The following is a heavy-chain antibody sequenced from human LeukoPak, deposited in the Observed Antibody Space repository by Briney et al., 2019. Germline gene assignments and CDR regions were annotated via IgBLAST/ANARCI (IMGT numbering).Heavy chain of an antibody. Sequence: PSETLSLTCTVSGGSISSYYWSWIRQPPGKGLEWIGYIYYSGSTNYNPSLKSRVTISVDTSKNQFSLKLSSVTAADTAVYYCARTGMVRSLDYWGQGTLVTVSS. D-gene: IGHD3-10*01. CDR3: ARTGMVRSLDY. V-gene: IGHV4-59*01. CDR2: IYYSGST. CDR1: GGSISSYY. J-gene: IGHJ4*02.